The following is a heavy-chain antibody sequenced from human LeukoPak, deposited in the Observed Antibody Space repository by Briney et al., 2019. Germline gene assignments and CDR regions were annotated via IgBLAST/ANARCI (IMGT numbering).Heavy chain of an antibody. J-gene: IGHJ4*02. CDR1: GFPFSTYA. V-gene: IGHV3-30*04. Sequence: PGGSLRLSCAASGFPFSTYAMNWVRQAPGKGLEWVAVISYDGSNKYYADSVKGRFTISRDNSKNTLYLQMNSLRAEDTAVYYCANSRALNFDYWGQGTLVTVSS. CDR3: ANSRALNFDY. CDR2: ISYDGSNK. D-gene: IGHD6-13*01.